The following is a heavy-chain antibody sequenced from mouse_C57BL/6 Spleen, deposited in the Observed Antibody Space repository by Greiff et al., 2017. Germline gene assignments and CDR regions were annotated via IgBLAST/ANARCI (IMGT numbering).Heavy chain of an antibody. CDR1: GFTFSDYG. J-gene: IGHJ4*01. D-gene: IGHD2-2*01. Sequence: EVQLVESGGGLVKPGGSLKLSCAASGFTFSDYGMHWVRQAPEKGLEWVAYISSGSSTIYYADTVKGRFTISRDNAKNTLFLQMTSLRSEDTAMYYCARHDGYDVRLVNYAMDYWGQGT. CDR2: ISSGSSTI. CDR3: ARHDGYDVRLVNYAMDY. V-gene: IGHV5-17*01.